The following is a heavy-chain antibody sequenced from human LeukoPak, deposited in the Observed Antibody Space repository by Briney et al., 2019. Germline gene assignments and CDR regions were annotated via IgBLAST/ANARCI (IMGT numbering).Heavy chain of an antibody. CDR2: IYTSGST. CDR1: GGSISSGSYY. D-gene: IGHD2-15*01. J-gene: IGHJ5*02. V-gene: IGHV4-61*02. Sequence: PSETLSLTCTVSGGSISSGSYYWSWIRQPAGKGLEWIGRIYTSGSTNYNPSLKSRVTISVDTSKNQFSLKLSSVTAADTAVYYCARGLSDLCRGGSCYGNWFDPWGQGTLVTVSS. CDR3: ARGLSDLCRGGSCYGNWFDP.